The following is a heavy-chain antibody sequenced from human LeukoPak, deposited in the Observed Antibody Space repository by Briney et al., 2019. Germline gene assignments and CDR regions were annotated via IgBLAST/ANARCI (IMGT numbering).Heavy chain of an antibody. V-gene: IGHV3-23*01. CDR1: GFTFSSYA. CDR2: ISGSGGST. Sequence: HSGGSLRLSCAASGFTFSSYAMSWVRQAPGKGLEWVSAISGSGGSTYYADSVKGRFTISRDNSKNTLYLQMNSLRAEDTAVYYCAKGVVVPAAILYHYYYMDVWGKGTTVTVSS. J-gene: IGHJ6*03. CDR3: AKGVVVPAAILYHYYYMDV. D-gene: IGHD2-2*02.